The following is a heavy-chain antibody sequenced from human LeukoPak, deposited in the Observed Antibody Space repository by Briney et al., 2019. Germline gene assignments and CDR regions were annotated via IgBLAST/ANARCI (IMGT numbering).Heavy chain of an antibody. CDR1: GFTFSSYA. CDR3: AKPVSSGWPLYGMDV. Sequence: GGSLRLSCAASGFTFSSYAMLWVRQAPGEGLEWVSAISGSDGSTYYADSEKGRFTIPRDNYKNTLYLQMNSLRAEDTAVYYCAKPVSSGWPLYGMDVWGQGTTVTVSS. D-gene: IGHD6-19*01. V-gene: IGHV3-23*01. CDR2: ISGSDGST. J-gene: IGHJ6*02.